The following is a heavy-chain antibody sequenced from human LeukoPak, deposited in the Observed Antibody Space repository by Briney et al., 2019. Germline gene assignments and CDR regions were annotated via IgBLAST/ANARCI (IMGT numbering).Heavy chain of an antibody. CDR2: IRSSVNFI. CDR3: ARRPYYYDAFDY. CDR1: GFTLSSYN. Sequence: PGGSLRLSCAASGFTLSSYNMNWVRQAPGKGLEWLSNIRSSVNFIKYADSVKGRFTISRDEAKSSLYLEMTSLRVDDTAVYYCARRPYYYDAFDYWGQGTLVTVSS. D-gene: IGHD3-22*01. V-gene: IGHV3-21*05. J-gene: IGHJ4*02.